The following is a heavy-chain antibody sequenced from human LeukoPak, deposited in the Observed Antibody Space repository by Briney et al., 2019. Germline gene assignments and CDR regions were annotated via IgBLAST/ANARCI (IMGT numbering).Heavy chain of an antibody. J-gene: IGHJ5*02. CDR1: DGSFRGDY. CDR2: INQSGST. V-gene: IGHV4-34*01. D-gene: IGHD3-3*01. Sequence: SETLSLTCAVYDGSFRGDYWSWIRQPPGKGLEWIGEINQSGSTNYNPSLKSRVTLSVDTSKNQFSLQLSSVTAADTAVYFCARGGDFWRGVGWCDPWGQGTLVPVSS. CDR3: ARGGDFWRGVGWCDP.